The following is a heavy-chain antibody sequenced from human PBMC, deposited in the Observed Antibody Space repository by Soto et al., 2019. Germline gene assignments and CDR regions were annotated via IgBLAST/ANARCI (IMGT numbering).Heavy chain of an antibody. CDR1: GGSIRNGDYY. V-gene: IGHV4-30-4*01. Sequence: SETLSLTCTVSGGSIRNGDYYWGWIRQPPGKGLEWIGYVYYSGTTYSHPSLNSRVSISVDTSENQFSLRLTSVTAADTAVYYCATRITVFGLLIPPFDPWGQGTQVTVS. CDR2: VYYSGTT. J-gene: IGHJ5*02. D-gene: IGHD3-3*01. CDR3: ATRITVFGLLIPPFDP.